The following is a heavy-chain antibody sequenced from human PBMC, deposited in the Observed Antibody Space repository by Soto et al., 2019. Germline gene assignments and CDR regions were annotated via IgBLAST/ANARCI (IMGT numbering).Heavy chain of an antibody. Sequence: QVQLVQSGAEVKKPGASVKVSCKASGYTFTGNYMHWVRQAPGQGLEWMGWINPNSGGTNNAQKFQGRVTVTRDTSISTAYMELSRLRSDDTAVYYCARDGDSSSPFDIWGQGTMVTVS. D-gene: IGHD6-6*01. CDR2: INPNSGGT. CDR3: ARDGDSSSPFDI. CDR1: GYTFTGNY. J-gene: IGHJ3*02. V-gene: IGHV1-2*02.